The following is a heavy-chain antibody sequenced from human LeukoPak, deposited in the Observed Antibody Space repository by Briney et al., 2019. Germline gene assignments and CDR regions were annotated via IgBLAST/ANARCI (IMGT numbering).Heavy chain of an antibody. Sequence: GSLRLSCAASGFTFISYEMNWVRQAPGKGLEWVSYIISSGSTIYYADSVKGRFTISRDNAKNSLYLQMNSLRAEDTAVYYCAKEYPVVYYYDSSGLAYWGQGTLVTVSS. J-gene: IGHJ4*02. CDR3: AKEYPVVYYYDSSGLAY. D-gene: IGHD3-22*01. CDR2: IISSGSTI. CDR1: GFTFISYE. V-gene: IGHV3-48*03.